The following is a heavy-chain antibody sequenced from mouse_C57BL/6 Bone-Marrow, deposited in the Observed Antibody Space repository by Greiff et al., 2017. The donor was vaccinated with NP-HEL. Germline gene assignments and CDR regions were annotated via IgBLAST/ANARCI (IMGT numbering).Heavy chain of an antibody. V-gene: IGHV1-63*01. D-gene: IGHD2-3*01. J-gene: IGHJ4*01. CDR1: GYTFTNYW. CDR2: IYPGGGYT. CDR3: ARWGDGYYERAMDY. Sequence: QVQLQQSGAELVRPGTSVKMSCKASGYTFTNYWIGWAKQRPGHGLEWIGDIYPGGGYTNYNEKFKGKATLTADKSSSTAYMQFSSLTSEDSAIYYCARWGDGYYERAMDYWGQGTSVTVSS.